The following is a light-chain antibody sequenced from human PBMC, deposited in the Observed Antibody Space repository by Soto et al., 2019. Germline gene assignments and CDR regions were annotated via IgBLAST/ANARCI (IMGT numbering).Light chain of an antibody. Sequence: DLQMTQSPSSLSAPLGARATITCGASQSISSYLNWYQQKPGKAPKLLIYAASSLQSGVPSRFRGSGFGTDFTLTISSLQPEDSATYYCLQDRSHFWTFGQGTKVDIK. V-gene: IGKV1-39*01. CDR2: AAS. J-gene: IGKJ1*01. CDR3: LQDRSHFWT. CDR1: QSISSY.